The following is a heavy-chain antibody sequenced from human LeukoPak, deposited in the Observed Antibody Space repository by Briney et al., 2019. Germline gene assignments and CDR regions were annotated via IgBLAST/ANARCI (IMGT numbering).Heavy chain of an antibody. Sequence: GGSLRLSCAASGFTFRSYAMHWVGKAQAKGRGWVAVISYDGSNKYYADSVKGRFTISRDNSKNTLYLQMNSLRAEDTAVNYCARDKIGEAAAVLDYWGQGTLVTVSS. J-gene: IGHJ4*02. CDR3: ARDKIGEAAAVLDY. D-gene: IGHD3-10*01. CDR2: ISYDGSNK. CDR1: GFTFRSYA. V-gene: IGHV3-30-3*01.